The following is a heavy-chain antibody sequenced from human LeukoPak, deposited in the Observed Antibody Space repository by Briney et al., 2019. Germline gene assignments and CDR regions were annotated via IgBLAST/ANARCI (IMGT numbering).Heavy chain of an antibody. V-gene: IGHV3-33*01. D-gene: IGHD6-13*01. CDR3: ARDVSGSSWYSVMGY. CDR1: GFTFSSYG. CDR2: IWYDGSNK. J-gene: IGHJ4*02. Sequence: PGRSLRLSCAASGFTFSSYGMHWVRQAPGKGLEWVAVIWYDGSNKYYADSVKGRFTISRDNSKNTLYLQMNSLRAEDTAVYYCARDVSGSSWYSVMGYWGQGTLVTVST.